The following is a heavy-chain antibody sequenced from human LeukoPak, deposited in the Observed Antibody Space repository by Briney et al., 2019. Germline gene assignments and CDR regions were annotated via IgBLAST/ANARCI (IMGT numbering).Heavy chain of an antibody. CDR2: INHSGNT. CDR3: ARGRRWLQSPFDY. Sequence: SETLSLTCAVYGGSFSGYYWSWIRQPPGKGLEWMGEINHSGNTNYNPSLKSRVTISVDTSKNHLSLKLSSVTAADTAVYYCARGRRWLQSPFDYWGQGTLVTVSS. J-gene: IGHJ4*02. D-gene: IGHD5-24*01. CDR1: GGSFSGYY. V-gene: IGHV4-34*01.